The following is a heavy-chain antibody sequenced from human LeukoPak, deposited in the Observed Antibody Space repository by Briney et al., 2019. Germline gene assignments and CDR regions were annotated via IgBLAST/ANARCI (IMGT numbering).Heavy chain of an antibody. D-gene: IGHD3-10*01. Sequence: SVKVFCKASGYTFTSYGISWVRQAPGQGLEWMGWISAYNGNTNYAQKLQGRVTMTTDTSTSTAYMELRSLRSDDTAVYYCARDPHYYGSGSYLYWGQGTPVTVSS. CDR3: ARDPHYYGSGSYLY. J-gene: IGHJ4*02. CDR1: GYTFTSYG. V-gene: IGHV1-18*01. CDR2: ISAYNGNT.